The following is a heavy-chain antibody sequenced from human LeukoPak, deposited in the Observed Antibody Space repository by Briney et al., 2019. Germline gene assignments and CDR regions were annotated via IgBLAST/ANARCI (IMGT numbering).Heavy chain of an antibody. CDR3: ARSLGTYYYGSGSGY. Sequence: GGSLRLSCAASGFTFSSYWMSWVRQAPGKGLEWVANIKQDGSEKYYVDSVKGRFTISRDNAKNSLYLQMNSLRAEDTAVYYCARSLGTYYYGSGSGYWGQGTLVTVSS. CDR2: IKQDGSEK. V-gene: IGHV3-7*04. J-gene: IGHJ4*02. CDR1: GFTFSSYW. D-gene: IGHD3-10*01.